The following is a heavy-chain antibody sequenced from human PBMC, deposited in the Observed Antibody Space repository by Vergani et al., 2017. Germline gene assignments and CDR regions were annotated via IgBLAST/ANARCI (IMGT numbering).Heavy chain of an antibody. V-gene: IGHV1-8*01. CDR1: GYTFTSYD. D-gene: IGHD7-27*01. CDR3: ASTVPWGGSIPDAFDI. CDR2: MNPNSGNT. Sequence: QVQLVQSGAEVKKPGASVKVSCKASGYTFTSYDINWVRQATGQGLEWMGWMNPNSGNTGYAQKFQGRVTMTRNTSISTAYMELSSLRSEDTAVYYCASTVPWGGSIPDAFDIWGQGTMVTVSS. J-gene: IGHJ3*02.